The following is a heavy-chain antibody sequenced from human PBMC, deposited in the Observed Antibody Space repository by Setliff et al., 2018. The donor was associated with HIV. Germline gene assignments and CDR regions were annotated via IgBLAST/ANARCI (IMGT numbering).Heavy chain of an antibody. CDR2: VYYNGDT. CDR3: ARDKSGTGGPKYFFDY. J-gene: IGHJ4*02. D-gene: IGHD1-1*01. CDR1: GGSISSGGYY. V-gene: IGHV4-31*03. Sequence: PSETLSLTCTVSGGSISSGGYYWSWIRQHPEKGLEWIGYVYYNGDTYYNPSLKSRVTLSVDTSKNQFSLNLSSVTAADTAVYYCARDKSGTGGPKYFFDYWGQGTLVTVFS.